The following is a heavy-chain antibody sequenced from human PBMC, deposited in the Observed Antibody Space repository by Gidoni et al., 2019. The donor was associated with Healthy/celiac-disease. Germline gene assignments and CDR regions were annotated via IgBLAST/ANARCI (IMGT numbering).Heavy chain of an antibody. D-gene: IGHD5-12*01. CDR3: ARVEESWPSSGFYSGYEH. CDR1: GYTFTSYA. V-gene: IGHV1-3*01. J-gene: IGHJ4*02. Sequence: QVQLVQSGAEVKKPGASVKVSCKASGYTFTSYAMHWVRQAPGQRLEWMGWINAGNGNTKYSQKFQGRVTITRDTSASTAYMELSSLRSEDTAVYYCARVEESWPSSGFYSGYEHWGQGTLVTVSS. CDR2: INAGNGNT.